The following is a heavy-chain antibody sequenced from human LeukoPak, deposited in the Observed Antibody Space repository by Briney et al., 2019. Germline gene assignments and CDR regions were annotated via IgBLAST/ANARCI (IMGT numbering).Heavy chain of an antibody. D-gene: IGHD5-24*01. CDR2: TSGSGGST. Sequence: GGSLRLSCAASGFTFSNYAMTCVRHAPGKGLEWVSVTSGSGGSTYYGDSVKGRFTISRDNYKNALYMQMNSLRAEDTAVYYCAKGRGYNYWDGFDIWGQGTMVTVSS. CDR1: GFTFSNYA. CDR3: AKGRGYNYWDGFDI. V-gene: IGHV3-23*01. J-gene: IGHJ3*02.